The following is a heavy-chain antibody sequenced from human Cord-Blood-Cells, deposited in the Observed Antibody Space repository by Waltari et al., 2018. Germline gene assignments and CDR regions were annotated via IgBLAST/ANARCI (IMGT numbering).Heavy chain of an antibody. CDR2: INHSGST. J-gene: IGHJ4*02. V-gene: IGHV4-34*01. CDR1: GGSFSGYY. Sequence: QVQLQQWGAGLLMLSETLSLTCAVYGGSFSGYYWRWIRQPPGKGLEWIGEINHSGSTTSNPSLKSRVTISVDTSKNQFSLKLSSVTAADTAVYYCARGLSYDSSGYYYWGQGTLVTVSS. D-gene: IGHD3-22*01. CDR3: ARGLSYDSSGYYY.